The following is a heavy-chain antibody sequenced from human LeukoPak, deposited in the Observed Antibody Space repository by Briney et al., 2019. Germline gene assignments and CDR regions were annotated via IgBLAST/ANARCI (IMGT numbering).Heavy chain of an antibody. CDR2: NYIGGTI. D-gene: IGHD7-27*01. CDR3: ARDGEDQYYDY. CDR1: GFTFADYA. V-gene: IGHV3-66*01. Sequence: GCSLRPSRTPTGFTFADYAMSWASQAPGGWMGWASVNYIGGTIYFEDSVKGRFTISRDNSQNTAYLAMKSLRAEATAVYYCARDGEDQYYDYWGQGTLVTVST. J-gene: IGHJ4*02.